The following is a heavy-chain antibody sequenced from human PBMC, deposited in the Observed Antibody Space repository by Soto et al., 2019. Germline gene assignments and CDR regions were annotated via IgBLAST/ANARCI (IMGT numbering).Heavy chain of an antibody. V-gene: IGHV4-61*01. J-gene: IGHJ6*02. D-gene: IGHD4-4*01. CDR1: GGSVSSGSYY. CDR3: ARTYCTTTACQANGIDV. CDR2: TYYSGTT. Sequence: PSETLSLTCTVSGGSVSSGSYYWTWIRQPPGKGLEWLGYTYYSGTTNYNPPLKSRITITVDTSGNQFSLKLSSVTAADTAVYFCARTYCTTTACQANGIDVWGRGTTVTVSS.